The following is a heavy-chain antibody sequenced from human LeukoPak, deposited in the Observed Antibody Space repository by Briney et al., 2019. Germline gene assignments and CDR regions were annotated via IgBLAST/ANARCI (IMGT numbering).Heavy chain of an antibody. Sequence: PSQTLSLTCTVSGGSISSGDYYWSWIRQPPEKGLEWLGYISDSGSTYYNPSLKSRVTILVDRSKKQFSLKLSSVTAADTAVYYCATWNRGSAGFDYWGQGTLVTVSS. CDR3: ATWNRGSAGFDY. J-gene: IGHJ4*02. D-gene: IGHD1-1*01. V-gene: IGHV4-30-2*01. CDR2: ISDSGST. CDR1: GGSISSGDYY.